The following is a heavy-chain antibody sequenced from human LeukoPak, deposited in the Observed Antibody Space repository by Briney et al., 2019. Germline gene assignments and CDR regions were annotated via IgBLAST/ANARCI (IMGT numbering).Heavy chain of an antibody. V-gene: IGHV3-74*01. J-gene: IGHJ4*02. CDR3: ARGGPYSNSPSDY. CDR1: GFTFSGYW. CDR2: INSDGSST. Sequence: GGSLRLSCAASGFTFSGYWMHWVRQAPGKGLVWVSRINSDGSSTSYADSVKGRFTISRDNAKNTLYLQMNSLRAEDTAVYYCARGGPYSNSPSDYWGQGTLVTVSS. D-gene: IGHD6-13*01.